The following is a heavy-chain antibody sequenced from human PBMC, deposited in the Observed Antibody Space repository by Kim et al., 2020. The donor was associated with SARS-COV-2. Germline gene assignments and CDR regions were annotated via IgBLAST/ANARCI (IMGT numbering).Heavy chain of an antibody. V-gene: IGHV3-48*02. CDR1: GFSLTDYS. D-gene: IGHD3-16*01. CDR2: ISIASTSI. J-gene: IGHJ4*02. CDR3: TRGVELATIWGY. Sequence: GSLRLSCAASGFSLTDYSMNWVRQAPGRGLEWISFISIASTSIYYADSVKGRFTVSRDNAKNSLYLQMNSLRDEDTAVYYCTRGVELATIWGYWGPGTLVTVPS.